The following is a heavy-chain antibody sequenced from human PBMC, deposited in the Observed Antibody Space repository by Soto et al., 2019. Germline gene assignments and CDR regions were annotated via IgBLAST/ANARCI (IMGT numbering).Heavy chain of an antibody. CDR2: ISDTGNNI. V-gene: IGHV3-11*01. CDR3: ARADHHTYYAMDV. J-gene: IGHJ6*02. Sequence: NPGGSLRLSCAASGFTFRDYYMSWVRQAPGKGLEWVSYISDTGNNIYYADSVQGRFTISRDNAKNSLYLQMRSLRAEDTAVYYCARADHHTYYAMDVWGQGTTVTVSS. CDR1: GFTFRDYY.